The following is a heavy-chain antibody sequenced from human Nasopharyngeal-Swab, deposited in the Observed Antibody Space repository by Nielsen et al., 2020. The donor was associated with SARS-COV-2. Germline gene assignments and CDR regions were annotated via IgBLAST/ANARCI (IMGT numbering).Heavy chain of an antibody. CDR3: AREGQLVSDYYYGMDV. CDR1: GGTFSSYA. V-gene: IGHV1-69*13. D-gene: IGHD6-6*01. Sequence: SVKVSCKASGGTFSSYAISWVRQAPGQGLEWMGGIIPIFGTANYAQKFQGRVTITADESTSTAYMVLSSLRSEDTAVYYCAREGQLVSDYYYGMDVWGQGTTVTVSS. CDR2: IIPIFGTA. J-gene: IGHJ6*02.